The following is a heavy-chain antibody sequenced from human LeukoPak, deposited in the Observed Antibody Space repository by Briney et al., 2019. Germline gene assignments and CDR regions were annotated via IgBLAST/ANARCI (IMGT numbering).Heavy chain of an antibody. CDR2: IGTTGDT. Sequence: PGGSLRLSCEASGFTFRSYDMPWVRQVTGKGLEWVSSIGTTGDTHYAVSVKGRFTISRENAKNSLYLQMSSLSAGDTAVYYCARSFYGDYPYWGQGTLVTVSS. CDR1: GFTFRSYD. J-gene: IGHJ4*02. CDR3: ARSFYGDYPY. D-gene: IGHD4-17*01. V-gene: IGHV3-13*01.